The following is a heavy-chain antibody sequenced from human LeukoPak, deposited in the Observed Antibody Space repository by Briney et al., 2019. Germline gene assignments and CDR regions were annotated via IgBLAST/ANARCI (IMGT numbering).Heavy chain of an antibody. D-gene: IGHD2-21*02. CDR3: AKEWIGGRPLVVVAVH. CDR2: ISGSGDKT. J-gene: IGHJ4*02. Sequence: GGPLRLSCAASGFTFSNYAMSWLRQAPGKGLEWVSAISGSGDKTYYADSVRGRFAISRDNSKSTLYLQMNSLRAEDAAVYYCAKEWIGGRPLVVVAVHWGQGTLVTVSS. V-gene: IGHV3-23*01. CDR1: GFTFSNYA.